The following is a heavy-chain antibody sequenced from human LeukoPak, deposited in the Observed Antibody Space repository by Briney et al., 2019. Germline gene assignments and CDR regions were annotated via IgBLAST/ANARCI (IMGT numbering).Heavy chain of an antibody. CDR2: IYYSGST. Sequence: SETLSLTCTVSGGSISSSSYYWGWIRQPPGKGLEWIGSIYYSGSTYYNPSLKGRVTISVDTSKNQFSLKLSSVTAADTAVYYCASGYSSSWYAGSDWFDPWGQGTLVTVSS. J-gene: IGHJ5*02. CDR3: ASGYSSSWYAGSDWFDP. V-gene: IGHV4-39*07. CDR1: GGSISSSSYY. D-gene: IGHD6-13*01.